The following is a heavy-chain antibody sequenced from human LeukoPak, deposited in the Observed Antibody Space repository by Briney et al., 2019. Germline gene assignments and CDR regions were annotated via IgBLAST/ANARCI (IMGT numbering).Heavy chain of an antibody. CDR3: AKEPREYCISTSCPNWLDP. J-gene: IGHJ5*02. CDR1: AFTFSTYA. CDR2: IRASGGTT. V-gene: IGHV3-23*01. Sequence: PRRSLSLSCAPSAFTFSTYAMSCVRPAPGKGLEWVSAIRASGGTTYYADAVKGRCTISRDKSGNTLYLQMNIRRADDTAVYYCAKEPREYCISTSCPNWLDPWGQGTLVTVSS. D-gene: IGHD2-2*01.